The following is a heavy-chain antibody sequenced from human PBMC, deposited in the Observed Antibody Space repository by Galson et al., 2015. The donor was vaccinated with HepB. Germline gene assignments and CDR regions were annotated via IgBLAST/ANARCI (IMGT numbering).Heavy chain of an antibody. Sequence: SLRLSCEASGFTFNSYAMSWVRQAPGQGLEWVSVIIGSGSSKYNADPVKGRFTISRDNYKNTPYLQMNSLRVEDLAVYSCAKREAVACTSVYQGYDFWGQGTPVTVSS. CDR3: AKREAVACTSVYQGYDF. J-gene: IGHJ4*01. CDR1: GFTFNSYA. D-gene: IGHD6-19*01. V-gene: IGHV3-23*01. CDR2: IIGSGSSK.